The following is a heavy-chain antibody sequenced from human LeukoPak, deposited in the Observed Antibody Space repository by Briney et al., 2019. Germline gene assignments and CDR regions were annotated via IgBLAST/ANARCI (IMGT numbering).Heavy chain of an antibody. CDR2: INPNSGGT. V-gene: IGHV1-2*02. Sequence: GASVKVSCKASGYTFTGYYMHWVRQAPGQGLEWMGWINPNSGGTNYAQKFQGRVTMTRDTSISAAYMELSRLRSDDTAVYYCARGDGYQLLYWPGGATQFDYWGQGTLVTVSS. CDR1: GYTFTGYY. J-gene: IGHJ4*02. D-gene: IGHD2-2*02. CDR3: ARGDGYQLLYWPGGATQFDY.